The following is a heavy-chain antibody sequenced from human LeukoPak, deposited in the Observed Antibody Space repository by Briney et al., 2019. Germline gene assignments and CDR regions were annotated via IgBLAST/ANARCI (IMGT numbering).Heavy chain of an antibody. CDR1: GGSISNYY. CDR2: IYYTGST. D-gene: IGHD3-10*01. V-gene: IGHV4-59*12. Sequence: SETLSLTCSVSGGSISNYYWSWIRQPPGKGLEWIGYIYYTGSTSYNPSLKSRVTISIDTSKNKFYLKLSSVTAADTAVYYCARDSGTTGEVKFDPWGQGTLVTVSS. CDR3: ARDSGTTGEVKFDP. J-gene: IGHJ5*02.